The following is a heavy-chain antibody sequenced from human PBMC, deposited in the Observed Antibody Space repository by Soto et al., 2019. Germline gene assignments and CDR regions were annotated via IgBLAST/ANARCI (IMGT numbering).Heavy chain of an antibody. D-gene: IGHD2-2*01. Sequence: SGPTLVNPTQTLTLTCTFSGFSLSTSGMCVGWIRQPPGKALEWLALIDWDDDKYYSTSLKTRLTISKDTSKNQVVLTMTNVDPVDTATYYCARIAKNCSSTSCNHNGMDVWGQGTTVTVSS. CDR2: IDWDDDK. CDR1: GFSLSTSGMC. J-gene: IGHJ6*02. CDR3: ARIAKNCSSTSCNHNGMDV. V-gene: IGHV2-70*01.